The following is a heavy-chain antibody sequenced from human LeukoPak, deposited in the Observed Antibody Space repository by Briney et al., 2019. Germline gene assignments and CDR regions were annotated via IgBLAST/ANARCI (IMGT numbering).Heavy chain of an antibody. CDR3: ARDRGTTSSAGYYFDY. CDR1: GFTFSQFG. D-gene: IGHD6-6*01. V-gene: IGHV3-33*01. Sequence: GGSLRLSCAASGFTFSQFGMHWVRQAPGKGLEWVAIIWYDGSEKFYGDSVKGRFTISRDNSKNTLYLQMNSLRAEDTAVYYCARDRGTTSSAGYYFDYWGQGTLVTVSS. CDR2: IWYDGSEK. J-gene: IGHJ4*02.